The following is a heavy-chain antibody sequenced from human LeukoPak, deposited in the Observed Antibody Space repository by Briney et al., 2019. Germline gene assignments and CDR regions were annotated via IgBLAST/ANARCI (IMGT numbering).Heavy chain of an antibody. V-gene: IGHV4-59*01. Sequence: PSETLSLTCTVSGGSISSYYWSWIRQPPGKGLEWIGYIYYSGSTNYNPSLKSRVTISVDTSKNQFSLKLSSVTAADTAVYYCARLPGALDAFDIWGQGTMVTVSS. CDR3: ARLPGALDAFDI. CDR2: IYYSGST. CDR1: GGSISSYY. D-gene: IGHD1-26*01. J-gene: IGHJ3*02.